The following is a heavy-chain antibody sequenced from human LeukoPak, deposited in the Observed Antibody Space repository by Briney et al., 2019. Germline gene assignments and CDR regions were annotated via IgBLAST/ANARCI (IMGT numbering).Heavy chain of an antibody. V-gene: IGHV3-53*01. D-gene: IGHD6-13*01. CDR2: IYSDGST. CDR1: GFTVSNRY. Sequence: GGSLRLSRAASGFTVSNRYLTWVRQAPGKGLEWVSVIYSDGSTFYADSVKGRFTISRDNSKNTLYLQMNSLRAEDTAVYYCARDPQSSQQQVSYWGQGTLVTVSS. CDR3: ARDPQSSQQQVSY. J-gene: IGHJ4*02.